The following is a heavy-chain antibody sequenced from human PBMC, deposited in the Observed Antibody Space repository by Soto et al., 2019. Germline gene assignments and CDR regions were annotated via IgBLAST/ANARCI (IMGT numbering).Heavy chain of an antibody. CDR3: AKDLLHNTVTTCGS. CDR2: ISYHGNDK. CDR1: DSTFGSYG. Sequence: QVQVVESGGGLFQLGRSLRLSLPASDSTFGSYGWTWVRQAPGKGLEWVAVISYHGNDKYYADSVKGRFTISRDNFKSTLYLQMSSLRAEDTAIYFCAKDLLHNTVTTCGSWGQGTLVTVSS. J-gene: IGHJ5*02. D-gene: IGHD4-17*01. V-gene: IGHV3-30*18.